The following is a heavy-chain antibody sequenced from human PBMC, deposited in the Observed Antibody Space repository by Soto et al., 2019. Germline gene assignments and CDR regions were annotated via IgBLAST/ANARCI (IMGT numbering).Heavy chain of an antibody. D-gene: IGHD3-22*01. CDR2: IHYSGST. Sequence: SETLSLTCTVSGGSISNDYGSWIRQAPVTGLDGIAYIHYSGSTNPNPSLKSRVTISVDTSKNEFSLKLSSVTAADTAVYYCARSRYYDSSGYRALDAFDIWGQGTMVT. CDR1: GGSISNDY. J-gene: IGHJ3*02. V-gene: IGHV4-59*01. CDR3: ARSRYYDSSGYRALDAFDI.